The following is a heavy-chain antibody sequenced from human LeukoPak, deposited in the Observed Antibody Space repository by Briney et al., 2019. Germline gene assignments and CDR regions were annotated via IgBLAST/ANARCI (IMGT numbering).Heavy chain of an antibody. CDR3: ARSGLDSRYYFGMDV. D-gene: IGHD5-12*01. V-gene: IGHV4-59*01. Sequence: SETLSLTCTVSGGSISSYYWSWIRQPPGGGLEWIGYIYYSGSTNYNPSLKRRVTISLESSKSQFSLKLRSVTAADTAVYYCARSGLDSRYYFGMDVWGQGTTVTVSS. CDR2: IYYSGST. J-gene: IGHJ6*02. CDR1: GGSISSYY.